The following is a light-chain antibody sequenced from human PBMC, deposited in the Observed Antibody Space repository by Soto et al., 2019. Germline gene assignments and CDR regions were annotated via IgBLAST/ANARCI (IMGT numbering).Light chain of an antibody. CDR2: DAS. V-gene: IGKV1-5*01. CDR1: QSISSW. Sequence: DIQMTQSPSTLSASVGDRVTITCRASQSISSWLAWYQQKPGKAPKLLIYDASSLESGVPSRFSGSGSGTEFTLTISSLQPDDFATYYCQQYNSQCLEAFGPGTKVDIK. CDR3: QQYNSQCLEA. J-gene: IGKJ3*01.